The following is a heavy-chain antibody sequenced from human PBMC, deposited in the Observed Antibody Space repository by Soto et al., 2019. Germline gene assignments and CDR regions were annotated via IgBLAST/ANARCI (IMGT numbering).Heavy chain of an antibody. CDR1: GFTFSSYG. CDR2: IWYDGSNK. D-gene: IGHD2-21*02. J-gene: IGHJ4*02. Sequence: QVQLVESGGGVVQPGRSLRLSCAASGFTFSSYGMHWVRQAPGKGLEWVAVIWYDGSNKYYADSVKGRFTISRDNSKNTLYRQMNSMRAADTAVDYCASPNCGGDCHGAFDYWGQGTLVTVSS. V-gene: IGHV3-33*01. CDR3: ASPNCGGDCHGAFDY.